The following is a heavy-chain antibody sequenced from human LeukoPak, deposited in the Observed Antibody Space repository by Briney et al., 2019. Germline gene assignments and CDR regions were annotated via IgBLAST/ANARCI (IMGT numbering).Heavy chain of an antibody. Sequence: GGSLKLSCAASGFTFSGSAMHWVRQASGKGLEWVCRIRSNANSYATAYAASVKGRITISRDNSKHTAHLQMNSVKTEDTAVYCCTRRGGSGWEVDYWGQGTLVTVSS. CDR1: GFTFSGSA. CDR3: TRRGGSGWEVDY. D-gene: IGHD6-19*01. V-gene: IGHV3-73*01. J-gene: IGHJ4*02. CDR2: IRSNANSYAT.